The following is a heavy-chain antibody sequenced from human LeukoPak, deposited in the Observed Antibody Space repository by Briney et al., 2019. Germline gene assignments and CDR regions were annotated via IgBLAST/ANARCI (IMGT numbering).Heavy chain of an antibody. CDR2: IYYSGST. D-gene: IGHD1-14*01. Sequence: PSETLSLTCTVSGDSVSSSNYYWAWIRQPPGKGLEWIGNIYYSGSTYYNPSLKSRLTISVDTSKNQFSLKLTSVTAADTAVYYCARLNKPGWFDPWGQGTLVTISS. V-gene: IGHV4-39*01. J-gene: IGHJ5*02. CDR1: GDSVSSSNYY. CDR3: ARLNKPGWFDP.